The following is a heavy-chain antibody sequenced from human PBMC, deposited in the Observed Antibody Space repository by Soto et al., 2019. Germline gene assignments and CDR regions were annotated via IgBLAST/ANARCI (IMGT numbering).Heavy chain of an antibody. CDR1: GGSGGSFSGYY. J-gene: IGHJ6*02. CDR3: ARGGSNYYYYGMDV. Sequence: PSETLSLTCAVYGGSGGSFSGYYWSWIRQPPGKGLEWIGEINHSGSTNYNPSLKSRVTISVDTSKNQFSLKLSSVTAADTAVYYCARGGSNYYYYGMDVWGQGTTVTVSS. V-gene: IGHV4-34*01. CDR2: INHSGST. D-gene: IGHD4-4*01.